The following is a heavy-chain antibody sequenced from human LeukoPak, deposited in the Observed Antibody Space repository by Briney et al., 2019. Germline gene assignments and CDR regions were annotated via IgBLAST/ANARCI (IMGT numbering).Heavy chain of an antibody. CDR1: GFTFDDYG. Sequence: GGSLRLSCAASGFTFDDYGMSWVRQAPGKGLEWVSGINWNGGSTGYADSAKGRFTISRDNAENSLYLQMNSLRAEDTALYHCASRAAAGTEWDYWGQGTLVTVSS. CDR2: INWNGGST. D-gene: IGHD6-13*01. V-gene: IGHV3-20*01. J-gene: IGHJ4*02. CDR3: ASRAAAGTEWDY.